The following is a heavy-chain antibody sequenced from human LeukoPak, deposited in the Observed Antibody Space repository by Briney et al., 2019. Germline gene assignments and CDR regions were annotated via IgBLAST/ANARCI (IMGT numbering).Heavy chain of an antibody. Sequence: KPSETLSLTCIVSGGPISTHYLSWRRQPPGKGLEWIGYNDYSGSTNYNPSLKSRVTISVDTSKNQFSLKLNSVTAADTAVYYCARGATFRGTYYMDVWGKGTTVTVSS. CDR2: NDYSGST. CDR3: ARGATFRGTYYMDV. CDR1: GGPISTHY. V-gene: IGHV4-59*11. J-gene: IGHJ6*03. D-gene: IGHD3-10*01.